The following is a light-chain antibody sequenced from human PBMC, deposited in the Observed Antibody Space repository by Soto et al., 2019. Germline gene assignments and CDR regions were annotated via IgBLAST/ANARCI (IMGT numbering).Light chain of an antibody. CDR1: CCVVGGYNY. CDR2: DVS. V-gene: IGLV2-14*01. J-gene: IGLJ1*01. Sequence: QTSIPQPVCMYGSFPQSNTISCTGTCCVVGGYNYVSWYQQHPGKAPKLMIYDVSNRPSGVSNRFSGSKSGNTASLIISGLQAEDEADYYCSSYTSSSTYVFGTGT. CDR3: SSYTSSSTYV.